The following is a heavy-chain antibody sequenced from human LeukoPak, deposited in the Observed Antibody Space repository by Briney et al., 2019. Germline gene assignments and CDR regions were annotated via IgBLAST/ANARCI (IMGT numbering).Heavy chain of an antibody. CDR3: ARDPGYYFDY. Sequence: SETLSLTCTVSGGSISSYYWSWIRQPAGQGLEWIGRIYTSGSTNYNPSINSRITMSVDTCKSQFSLKLSSVTAADTAVYDCARDPGYYFDYWGQVTLVTVSS. D-gene: IGHD1-14*01. V-gene: IGHV4-4*07. CDR1: GGSISSYY. CDR2: IYTSGST. J-gene: IGHJ4*02.